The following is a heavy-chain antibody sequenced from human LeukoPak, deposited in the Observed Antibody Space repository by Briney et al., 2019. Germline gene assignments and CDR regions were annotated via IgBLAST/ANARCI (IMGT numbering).Heavy chain of an antibody. J-gene: IGHJ4*02. CDR1: GFTFSSYA. CDR2: ITGSGGST. D-gene: IGHD2-8*02. Sequence: GGSLRLSCAASGFTFSSYAMSWVRQAPGKGLEWVSAITGSGGSTYYADSVRGRFTISRDNSKSTLSLQMNSLRAEDTAIYYCATYRQVLLPFESWGQGTLVTVSS. V-gene: IGHV3-23*01. CDR3: ATYRQVLLPFES.